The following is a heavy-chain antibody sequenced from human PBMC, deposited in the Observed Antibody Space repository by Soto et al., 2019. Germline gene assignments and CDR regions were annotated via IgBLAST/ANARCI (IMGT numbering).Heavy chain of an antibody. J-gene: IGHJ3*02. CDR3: ARGGGNSDWYSAFDI. V-gene: IGHV3-74*01. Sequence: EVQLVESGGGLVQPGGSLRLSCAATGFTFSTYWVHWVRQAPGKGLVWVSRINSDGSTTNYADSVKGRFTISRDNAKNTLYLQMNSLRAEDTAVYYCARGGGNSDWYSAFDIWGKGTMVPVSS. D-gene: IGHD6-19*01. CDR1: GFTFSTYW. CDR2: INSDGSTT.